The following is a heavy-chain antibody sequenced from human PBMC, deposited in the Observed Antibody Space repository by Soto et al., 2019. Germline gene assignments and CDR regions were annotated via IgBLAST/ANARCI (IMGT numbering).Heavy chain of an antibody. CDR3: ARSGGSGSYYIDYYYYGMDV. V-gene: IGHV3-21*01. J-gene: IGHJ6*02. Sequence: PWWSLRLSCSASVFTFSSYSMNWGRQAPGKGLEWVSSISSSSSYIYYADSVKGRFTISRDNAKNSLYLQMNSLRAEDTAVYYCARSGGSGSYYIDYYYYGMDVWGQGTTVTVSS. CDR1: VFTFSSYS. CDR2: ISSSSSYI. D-gene: IGHD3-10*01.